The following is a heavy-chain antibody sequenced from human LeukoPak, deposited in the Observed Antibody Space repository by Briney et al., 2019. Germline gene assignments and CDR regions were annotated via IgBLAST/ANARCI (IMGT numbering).Heavy chain of an antibody. D-gene: IGHD3-9*01. CDR3: ARGSYFDWHDAFDI. CDR2: ISAYNGNT. Sequence: GASVKVSCKASGYTFTSYDISWVRQAPGQGLEWMGWISAYNGNTNYAQKLQGRVTMTTDTSTSTAYMELRSLRSDDTAVYYCARGSYFDWHDAFDIWGQGTMVTVSS. J-gene: IGHJ3*02. V-gene: IGHV1-18*04. CDR1: GYTFTSYD.